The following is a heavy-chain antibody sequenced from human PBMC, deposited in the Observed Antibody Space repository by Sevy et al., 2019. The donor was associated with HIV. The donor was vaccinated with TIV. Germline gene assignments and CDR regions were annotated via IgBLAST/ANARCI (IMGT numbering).Heavy chain of an antibody. Sequence: GGSLRLSCVVSGFSVRDNYVSWVRQVAGRGLEWVSIIYSAGATDYRDSVKGRFTISRHISENPVYLQMNSLRTEDTALYYCMGGNSYGDAFNIWGQGTKVTVSS. CDR1: GFSVRDNY. CDR2: IYSAGAT. V-gene: IGHV3-53*04. CDR3: MGGNSYGDAFNI. D-gene: IGHD5-18*01. J-gene: IGHJ3*02.